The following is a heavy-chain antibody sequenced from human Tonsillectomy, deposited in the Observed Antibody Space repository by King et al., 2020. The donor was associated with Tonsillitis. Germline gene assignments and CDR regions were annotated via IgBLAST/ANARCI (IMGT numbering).Heavy chain of an antibody. D-gene: IGHD2-2*01. J-gene: IGHJ4*02. CDR1: GASMSSYY. CDR3: ARDQPVGSTRFDY. Sequence: QLQESGPGLVKPSESLSLTCTVSGASMSSYYWTGIRQPAEKGLEWIGRSRTSGSANYTPSLERRGTMSVDTSKNQCSLKLTSMTAADTAVYYCARDQPVGSTRFDYWGQGILVTVSS. CDR2: SRTSGSA. V-gene: IGHV4-4*07.